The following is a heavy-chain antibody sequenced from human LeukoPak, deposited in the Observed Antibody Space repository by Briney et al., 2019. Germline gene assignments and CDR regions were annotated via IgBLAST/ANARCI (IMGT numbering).Heavy chain of an antibody. J-gene: IGHJ3*02. CDR2: ISSSSSYI. CDR3: ARRGASTGAFDI. D-gene: IGHD1-26*01. V-gene: IGHV3-21*01. Sequence: PGGSLRLSCAASGFTFSSYGMHWVRQAPGKGLEWVSSISSSSSYIYYADSVKGRFTISRDNAKNSLYLQMNSLRAEDTAVYYCARRGASTGAFDIWGQGTMVTVSS. CDR1: GFTFSSYG.